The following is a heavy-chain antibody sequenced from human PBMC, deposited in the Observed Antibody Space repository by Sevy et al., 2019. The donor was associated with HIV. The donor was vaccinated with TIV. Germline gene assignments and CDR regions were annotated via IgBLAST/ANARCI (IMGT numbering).Heavy chain of an antibody. CDR3: ARVATGTQPYSWFDP. CDR1: GDSISSGGYS. Sequence: SETLSLTCAVSGDSISSGGYSWSWIRQPPGKGLEWIGYIHHSGSTYYNPSLKSRVTISVDRSKNQFSLKLNSVTAADTAVYYCARVATGTQPYSWFDPWGQGTLVTVSS. V-gene: IGHV4-30-2*01. CDR2: IHHSGST. J-gene: IGHJ5*02. D-gene: IGHD1-1*01.